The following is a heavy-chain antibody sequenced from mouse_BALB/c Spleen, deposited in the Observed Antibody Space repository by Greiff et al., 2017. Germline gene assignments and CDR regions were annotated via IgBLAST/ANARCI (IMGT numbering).Heavy chain of an antibody. CDR1: GFTFSSYT. V-gene: IGHV5-12-2*01. CDR3: ARIYPNEGAY. Sequence: DVQLVESGGGLVQPGGSLKLSCAASGFTFSSYTMSWVRQTPEKRLEWVAYISNGGSSTYYPDTVKGRFTISRDNAKNTLYLQVSSLKSEDTAMYYCARIYPNEGAYWGQGTLVTVSA. J-gene: IGHJ3*01. D-gene: IGHD1-1*01. CDR2: ISNGGSST.